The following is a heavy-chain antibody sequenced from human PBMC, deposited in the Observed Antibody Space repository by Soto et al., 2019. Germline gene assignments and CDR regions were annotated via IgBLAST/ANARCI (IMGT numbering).Heavy chain of an antibody. CDR2: ISGSGGST. CDR3: AKDVVLDPTGAFDI. CDR1: GFTFSSYA. V-gene: IGHV3-23*01. J-gene: IGHJ3*02. D-gene: IGHD3-3*01. Sequence: GGSLRLSCAASGFTFSSYAMSWVRQAPGKGLEWVSAISGSGGSTYYADSVKGRFTISRDNSKNTLYLQMNGLRAEDTAVSYCAKDVVLDPTGAFDIWGQGTMVTVSS.